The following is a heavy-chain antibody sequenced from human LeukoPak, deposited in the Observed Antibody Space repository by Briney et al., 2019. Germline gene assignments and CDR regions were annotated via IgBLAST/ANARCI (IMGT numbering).Heavy chain of an antibody. Sequence: GGSLRLSCAASGFTFSSYAMHCVRQAPGKGLEWVAVISYDGSNKYYADSVKGRFTISRDNSKNTLYLQMNSLRAEDTAVYYCARGWHVIAAAGTVSPSHVDYWGQGTLVTVSS. CDR2: ISYDGSNK. J-gene: IGHJ4*02. V-gene: IGHV3-30*04. CDR1: GFTFSSYA. D-gene: IGHD6-13*01. CDR3: ARGWHVIAAAGTVSPSHVDY.